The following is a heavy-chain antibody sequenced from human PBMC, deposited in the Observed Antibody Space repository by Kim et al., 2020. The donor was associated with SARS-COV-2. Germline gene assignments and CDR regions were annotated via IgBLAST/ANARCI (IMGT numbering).Heavy chain of an antibody. Sequence: TNSNPSLKSRVTIAIDTHRNQFSLKLGSVCAADTAVYYCAKASGWLSDLWGRGSLVTVSS. J-gene: IGHJ2*01. CDR2: T. V-gene: IGHV4-59*01. CDR3: AKASGWLSDL. D-gene: IGHD5-12*01.